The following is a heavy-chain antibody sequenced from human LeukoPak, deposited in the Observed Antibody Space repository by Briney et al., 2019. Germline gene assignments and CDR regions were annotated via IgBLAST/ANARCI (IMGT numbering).Heavy chain of an antibody. D-gene: IGHD3-16*01. CDR3: ARRGGGVRTTRTKWVDR. CDR2: INHSGST. CDR1: GGSISSSSYY. Sequence: SERQTPTCTVSGGSISSSSYYWAWIRQPPGKGLEWIGEINHSGSTNYNLSLKSRVTISVDTSKNQFSLKMSSVTAADTAVYYCARRGGGVRTTRTKWVDRCGQGTLVTVSS. V-gene: IGHV4-39*07. J-gene: IGHJ5*02.